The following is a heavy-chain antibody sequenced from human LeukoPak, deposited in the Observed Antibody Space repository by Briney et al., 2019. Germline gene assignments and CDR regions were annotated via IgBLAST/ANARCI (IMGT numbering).Heavy chain of an antibody. D-gene: IGHD6-19*01. CDR3: ARGARAVADTNYYFYYYMDV. J-gene: IGHJ6*03. CDR1: GYTFTSYG. Sequence: ASVKVSCKASGYTFTSYGISWVRQAPGQGLEWMGWISAYNGNTNYAQRFHGRVTMTTDTSTSTAYMELRSLRSDDTAVYYCARGARAVADTNYYFYYYMDVWGKGTTVSVSS. CDR2: ISAYNGNT. V-gene: IGHV1-18*01.